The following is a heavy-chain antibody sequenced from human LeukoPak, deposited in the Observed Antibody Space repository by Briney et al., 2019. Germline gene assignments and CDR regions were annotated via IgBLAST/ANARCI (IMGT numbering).Heavy chain of an antibody. J-gene: IGHJ4*02. CDR1: GGSFSGYY. CDR2: INHSGST. V-gene: IGHV4-34*01. CDR3: ARTSGYCSGGSCYSFDY. D-gene: IGHD2-15*01. Sequence: SSETLSLTCAVYGGSFSGYYWSWIRQPPGKGLEWIGEINHSGSTNYNPSLKSRVTISVDTSKNQFSLKLSSVTAADTAVYYCARTSGYCSGGSCYSFDYWGQGTLVTVSS.